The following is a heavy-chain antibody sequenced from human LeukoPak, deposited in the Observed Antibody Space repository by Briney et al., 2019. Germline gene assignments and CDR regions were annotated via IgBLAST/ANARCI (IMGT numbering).Heavy chain of an antibody. CDR3: AKGITYYPIKY. Sequence: SETLSLTCAVYGGSFSGYYWSWIRQPPGKGLEWIGEINPSGSTNYSPSLKSRVTMSVDTSRKQFSLSLTSVTAADTAVYYCAKGITYYPIKYWGQGALVTVSS. CDR2: INPSGST. V-gene: IGHV4-34*01. D-gene: IGHD1-26*01. J-gene: IGHJ4*02. CDR1: GGSFSGYY.